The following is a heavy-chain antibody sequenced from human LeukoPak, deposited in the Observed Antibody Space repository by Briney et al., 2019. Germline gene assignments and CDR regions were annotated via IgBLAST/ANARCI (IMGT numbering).Heavy chain of an antibody. CDR2: IYYSGST. D-gene: IGHD3-22*01. J-gene: IGHJ4*02. CDR3: ARAEHYYDSSGYYYEDY. Sequence: SETLSLTCTVSGGSISSGGYYWSWIRQHPGKGLEWIGYIYYSGSTYYNPSLKSRVTISVDTSKNQFSLKLSSVTAADTAVYYCARAEHYYDSSGYYYEDYWGQGTLVTVSS. CDR1: GGSISSGGYY. V-gene: IGHV4-31*03.